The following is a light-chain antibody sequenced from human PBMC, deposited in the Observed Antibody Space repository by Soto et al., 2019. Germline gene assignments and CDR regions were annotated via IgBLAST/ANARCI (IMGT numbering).Light chain of an antibody. CDR1: SGHSSFI. CDR2: LEGDGSY. Sequence: QPVLTQSSSASASLGSSVKLTCTLSSGHSSFIIAWHQQQPGKAPRFLMKLEGDGSYDKGSGVPDRFSGSSSGADRYLTISNLRFEDEADYYCETWDDNTWVFGGGTQLTVL. CDR3: ETWDDNTWV. V-gene: IGLV4-60*02. J-gene: IGLJ3*02.